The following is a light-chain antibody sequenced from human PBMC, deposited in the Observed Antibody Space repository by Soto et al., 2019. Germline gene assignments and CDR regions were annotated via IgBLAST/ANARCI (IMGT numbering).Light chain of an antibody. J-gene: IGKJ2*01. CDR2: DAD. CDR3: QQFDVLPPYA. CDR1: HDIKNY. V-gene: IGKV1-33*01. Sequence: DIQLTQSPPSLSASEGDRATITCQASHDIKNYLNWYQQKPGKAPKLLIYDADNLQTGVPSRFSGSGAGTEFTFTIGSLPPEDVAKYFCQQFDVLPPYAVGQGTKVDIK.